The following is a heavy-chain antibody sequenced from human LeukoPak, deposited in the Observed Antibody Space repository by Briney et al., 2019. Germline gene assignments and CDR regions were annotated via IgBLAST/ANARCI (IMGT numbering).Heavy chain of an antibody. CDR3: ATSRGDSGGYCGFDH. CDR1: GQTLIVLS. CDR2: YDPDDGEV. D-gene: IGHD1-26*01. Sequence: ASVRVSCKVSGQTLIVLSMHWVRQAPGKGLEWMGGYDPDDGEVVYAQKFLGRVVMTEDTSTDTAHMELRRLTSDDTGTDYCATSRGDSGGYCGFDHWGRGTLVSVSA. J-gene: IGHJ5*02. V-gene: IGHV1-24*01.